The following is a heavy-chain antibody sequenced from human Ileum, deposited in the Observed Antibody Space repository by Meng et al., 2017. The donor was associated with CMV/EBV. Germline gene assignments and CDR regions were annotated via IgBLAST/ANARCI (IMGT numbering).Heavy chain of an antibody. CDR3: TRGRVGDWGFDF. V-gene: IGHV4-34*02. Sequence: PPWGAVLLKPSETLSLTCGVNGGSFSSFSWTWIRQPPGKGPEWIGDINHRGTTNYSPSLKSRVTISIDTSKKQFSLRLSSLTAADTAVYYCTRGRVGDWGFDFWGQGTLVTVSS. CDR1: GGSFSSFS. J-gene: IGHJ4*02. D-gene: IGHD1-26*01. CDR2: INHRGTT.